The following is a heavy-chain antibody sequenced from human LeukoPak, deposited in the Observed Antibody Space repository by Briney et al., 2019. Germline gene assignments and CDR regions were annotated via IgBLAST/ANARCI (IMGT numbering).Heavy chain of an antibody. CDR2: INRDGSTT. Sequence: PGGSLSLSCAASGFSFNNYWVHWVRQAPGKGLVWVSRINRDGSTTKYADSVKGRFTVSRDNAKDTLNLQMNSLRAEDTAVYYCARDKKSGESSEIDYWGQGTLVTVSS. CDR3: ARDKKSGESSEIDY. D-gene: IGHD3-10*01. V-gene: IGHV3-74*03. CDR1: GFSFNNYW. J-gene: IGHJ4*02.